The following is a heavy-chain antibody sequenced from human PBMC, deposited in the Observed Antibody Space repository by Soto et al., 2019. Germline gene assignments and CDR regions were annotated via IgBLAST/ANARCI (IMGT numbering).Heavy chain of an antibody. CDR1: GDTFTDYY. CDR2: VNPSGGHT. Sequence: QVQLMQSGAEVKKPGASVKVSCKASGDTFTDYYIHWVRQAPGQGLEWMGTVNPSGGHTTYAQHFLGRVTMTRDTSTSPLYMELTSLTSDDPAIYYCARGGHVVVVTAALDYWGQGTLVTVSS. CDR3: ARGGHVVVVTAALDY. J-gene: IGHJ4*02. V-gene: IGHV1-46*01. D-gene: IGHD2-21*02.